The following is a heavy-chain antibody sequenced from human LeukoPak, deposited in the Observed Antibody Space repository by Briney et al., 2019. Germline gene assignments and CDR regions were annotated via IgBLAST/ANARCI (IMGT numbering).Heavy chain of an antibody. CDR1: GYSITNGYY. J-gene: IGHJ4*02. D-gene: IGHD3-3*01. V-gene: IGHV4-38-2*01. Sequence: SETLSLTCDVSGYSITNGYYWGWIRQPPGKGLQWIGSIHHSGATSYNPSLKTRVTTSVDSSKNQFSLRLSSVTAADTAVYFCAVSFGGYDAGFYWGQGTLVTVSS. CDR3: AVSFGGYDAGFY. CDR2: IHHSGAT.